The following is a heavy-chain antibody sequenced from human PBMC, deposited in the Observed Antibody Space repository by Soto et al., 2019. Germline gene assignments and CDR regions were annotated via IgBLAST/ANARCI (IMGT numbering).Heavy chain of an antibody. J-gene: IGHJ4*02. CDR2: IYYSGST. V-gene: IGHV4-39*01. Sequence: SETLSLTCTVSGGSISSSSYYWGWIRQPPGKGLEWIGSIYYSGSTYYNPSLKSRVTISVDTSKNQFSLKLSSVTAADTAVYYCATFWGSGSLLPYFDYWGQGTLVTVSS. D-gene: IGHD1-26*01. CDR3: ATFWGSGSLLPYFDY. CDR1: GGSISSSSYY.